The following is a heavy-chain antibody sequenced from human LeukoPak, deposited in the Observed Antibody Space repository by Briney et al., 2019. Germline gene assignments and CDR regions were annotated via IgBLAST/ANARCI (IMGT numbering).Heavy chain of an antibody. D-gene: IGHD2-15*01. CDR1: GFTFSSYE. CDR2: ISSSGSTI. J-gene: IGHJ3*02. V-gene: IGHV3-48*03. Sequence: GGSLRLSCAASGFTFSSYEMNWVRQAPGKGLEWVSYISSSGSTIYYADSVKGRFTISRDNAKNSLYLQMKSLRAEDTAVYYCAKTKSYSADIWGQGTMVTVSS. CDR3: AKTKSYSADI.